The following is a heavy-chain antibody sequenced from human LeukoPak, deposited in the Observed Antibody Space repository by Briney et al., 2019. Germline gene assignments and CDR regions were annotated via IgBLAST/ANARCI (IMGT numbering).Heavy chain of an antibody. CDR3: ARDCSGGSCPDAFDI. Sequence: PSETLSLTCTVSGGSIRSDDYYWTWIRQPPGKGLEWIGYISYSGSTHYNPPLKSRLTISVDTSKNQFSLKLSSVTAADTAVYYCARDCSGGSCPDAFDIWGQGTMVTVSS. V-gene: IGHV4-30-4*01. J-gene: IGHJ3*02. CDR1: GGSIRSDDYY. D-gene: IGHD2-15*01. CDR2: ISYSGST.